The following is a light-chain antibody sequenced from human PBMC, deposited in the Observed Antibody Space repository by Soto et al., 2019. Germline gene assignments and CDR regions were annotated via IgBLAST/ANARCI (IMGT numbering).Light chain of an antibody. Sequence: EIVMTQSPATLSVSPGERATLSCRAGQNIHTNLAWYQQKPGQAPRLLFYGASTGATGLPARFSGSGSGTEFTLTINSLQAEDCAVYYCQQRSNWPWTFGQGTKVDIK. V-gene: IGKV3-15*01. CDR1: QNIHTN. CDR3: QQRSNWPWT. J-gene: IGKJ1*01. CDR2: GAS.